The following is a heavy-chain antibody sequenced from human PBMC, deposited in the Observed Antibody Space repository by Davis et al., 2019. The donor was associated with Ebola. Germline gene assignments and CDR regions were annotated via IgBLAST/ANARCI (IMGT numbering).Heavy chain of an antibody. V-gene: IGHV1-8*01. Sequence: AASVKVSCKASGYTFTSYDLSWVRQATGQGLEWMGWMNPNSGNTGYAQKLQGRVTMTTDTSTSTAYMELRSLRSDDTAVYYCARAFDYWGQGTLVTVSS. CDR3: ARAFDY. CDR2: MNPNSGNT. J-gene: IGHJ4*02. CDR1: GYTFTSYD.